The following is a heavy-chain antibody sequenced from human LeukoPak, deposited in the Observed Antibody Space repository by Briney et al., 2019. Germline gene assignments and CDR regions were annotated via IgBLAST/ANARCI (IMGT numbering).Heavy chain of an antibody. Sequence: PSQTLSLTCTVSGGSISSGSYYWSWIRQPAGKGLEWIGRIYTSGSTNYNPSLKSRVTISVDTSKNQFSLKLSSVTAADTAVYYCARVSDYGDYSFDYWGQGTLVTLSS. J-gene: IGHJ4*02. CDR1: GGSISSGSYY. D-gene: IGHD4-17*01. V-gene: IGHV4-61*02. CDR2: IYTSGST. CDR3: ARVSDYGDYSFDY.